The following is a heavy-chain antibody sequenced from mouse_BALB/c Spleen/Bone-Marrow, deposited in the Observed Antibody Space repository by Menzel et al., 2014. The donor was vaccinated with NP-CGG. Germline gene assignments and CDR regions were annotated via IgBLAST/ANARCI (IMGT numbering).Heavy chain of an antibody. CDR1: GFAFSSYD. J-gene: IGHJ2*01. CDR2: ISSGGGNT. CDR3: AREVLRDYFDY. Sequence: EVKLMESGGGLVKPGGSLKLSCAASGFAFSSYDMSWVRQTPEKRLEWVAYISSGGGNTYYPDTVKGRFTISRDNAKNTLYLQMSSLKSEDTATYYCAREVLRDYFDYWGQGTTLTVSS. D-gene: IGHD1-1*01. V-gene: IGHV5-12-1*01.